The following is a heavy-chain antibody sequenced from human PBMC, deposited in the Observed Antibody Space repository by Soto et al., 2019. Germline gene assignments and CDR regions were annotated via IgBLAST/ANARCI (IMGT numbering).Heavy chain of an antibody. J-gene: IGHJ6*03. CDR2: IYYSGRT. CDR1: GGSISSYY. V-gene: IGHV4-59*08. D-gene: IGHD3-10*01. Sequence: SETLSLTCTVSGGSISSYYWSWIRQPPGKGLEWIGYIYYSGRTNYNPSLKSRVTIPVATSKNQFSLKLSSVTAADTAVYYCARHENLHYYGSGRDYYYYYMDVWGKGTTVTVSS. CDR3: ARHENLHYYGSGRDYYYYYMDV.